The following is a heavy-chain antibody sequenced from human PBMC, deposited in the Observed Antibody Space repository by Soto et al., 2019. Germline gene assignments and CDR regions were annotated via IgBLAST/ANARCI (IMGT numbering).Heavy chain of an antibody. J-gene: IGHJ4*02. CDR3: VRTSLVVAAATREDY. CDR2: INSDGSST. D-gene: IGHD2-15*01. V-gene: IGHV3-74*01. Sequence: EVQLVESGGGLVQPGESLRLSCAASGFTFSSYWMHLVRQAPGKGLEWVSRINSDGSSTSYAGSVKGRFTISRDNAKNTLYLQMNSLRAEDTAVYYCVRTSLVVAAATREDYWGQGTLVTVSS. CDR1: GFTFSSYW.